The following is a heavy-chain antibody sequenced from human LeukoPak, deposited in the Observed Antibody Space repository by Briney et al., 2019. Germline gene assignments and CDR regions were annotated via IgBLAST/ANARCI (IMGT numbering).Heavy chain of an antibody. CDR1: GFTFDDYG. J-gene: IGHJ6*03. Sequence: GGSLRLSCAVSGFTFDDYGMSWVRQAPGKGLEWVSGINWNGGSTGYADSVKGRFTISRDNAKNSLYLQMNSLRAEDTALYYCVRDVTFVGATIRYYYYYMDVWGKGTTVTVSS. CDR2: INWNGGST. D-gene: IGHD1-26*01. CDR3: VRDVTFVGATIRYYYYYMDV. V-gene: IGHV3-20*04.